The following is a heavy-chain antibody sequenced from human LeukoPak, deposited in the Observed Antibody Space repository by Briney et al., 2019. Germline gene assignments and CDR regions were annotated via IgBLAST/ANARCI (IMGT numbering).Heavy chain of an antibody. CDR3: ALSPLWFGEVVGGLDP. J-gene: IGHJ5*02. D-gene: IGHD3-10*01. CDR1: GYTFTSYY. V-gene: IGHV1-46*01. CDR2: INPSGGST. Sequence: RASVKVSCKASGYTFTSYYMHWVRQAPGQGLEWMGIINPSGGSTSFAQKFQGRVTMTRDTSTSTVYMEPSSLRSEDTAVYYCALSPLWFGEVVGGLDPWGQGTLVIVSS.